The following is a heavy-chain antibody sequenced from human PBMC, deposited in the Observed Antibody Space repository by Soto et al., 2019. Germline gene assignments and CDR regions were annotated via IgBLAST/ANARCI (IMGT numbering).Heavy chain of an antibody. D-gene: IGHD1-7*01. J-gene: IGHJ4*02. V-gene: IGHV1-18*04. CDR3: ARTYNWNSEGVDH. CDR1: GYPFGTYA. CDR2: ISTNSGNT. Sequence: QVQLEQSGAEVKEPGASVKVSCKASGYPFGTYAITWVRQAPGQGLEWVGWISTNSGNTYYAQNFQGRVTLTTDTSTTTAYMELMSLTSDDTAIYYCARTYNWNSEGVDHWGQGTLVTVST.